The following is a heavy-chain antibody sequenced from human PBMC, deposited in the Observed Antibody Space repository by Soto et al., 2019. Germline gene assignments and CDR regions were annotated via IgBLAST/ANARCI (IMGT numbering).Heavy chain of an antibody. CDR1: GFSVTNAW. CDR2: VYTSAEGGAT. D-gene: IGHD2-15*01. CDR3: TTGSVEGL. V-gene: IGHV3-15*06. J-gene: IGHJ6*02. Sequence: EVQLVDSGGGLVKPGGSLRLSCAASGFSVTNAWMNWVRQAPGKGLEWVGRVYTSAEGGATNYAAPVKGRFTISRDDSKNTVYLQMNSLMTEDTAVYYCTTGSVEGLWGHATTVPVS.